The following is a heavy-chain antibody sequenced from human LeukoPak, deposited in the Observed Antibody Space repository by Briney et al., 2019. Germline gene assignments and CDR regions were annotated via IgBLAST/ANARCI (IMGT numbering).Heavy chain of an antibody. CDR2: FDPEDGET. Sequence: ASVKVSCKVSGYTFTELSMHWVRQAPGKGLEWMGGFDPEDGETIYAQKFQGRVTMTEDTSSDTAYMELSSLRSEDTAVYYCATPSGYSYGYDYWGQGTLVTVSS. D-gene: IGHD5-18*01. CDR1: GYTFTELS. J-gene: IGHJ4*02. V-gene: IGHV1-24*01. CDR3: ATPSGYSYGYDY.